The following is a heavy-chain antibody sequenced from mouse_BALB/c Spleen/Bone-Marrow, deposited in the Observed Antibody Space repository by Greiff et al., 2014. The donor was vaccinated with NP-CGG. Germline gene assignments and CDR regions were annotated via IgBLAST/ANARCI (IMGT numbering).Heavy chain of an antibody. V-gene: IGHV1-7*01. D-gene: IGHD1-1*01. CDR1: GYTFTSYW. J-gene: IGHJ2*01. Sequence: VQLQQSGAELAKPGASVKVSCKASGYTFTSYWMHWVKQRPGQGLEWIGYTNPSTGYTNYNQRFKDKATLTADKSSSTAYMQLRSLTSEDSAIYYCTRGIAAVVAADFDYWGQGTTLTVSS. CDR3: TRGIAAVVAADFDY. CDR2: TNPSTGYT.